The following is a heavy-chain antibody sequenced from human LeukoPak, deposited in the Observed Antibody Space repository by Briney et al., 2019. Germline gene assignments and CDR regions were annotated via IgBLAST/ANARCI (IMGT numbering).Heavy chain of an antibody. CDR3: ARERQGTTGTTGSAFDI. Sequence: SRVTIPVDTSKNQFSLKLSSVTAADTAVYYCARERQGTTGTTGSAFDIWGQGTMVTVSS. J-gene: IGHJ3*02. D-gene: IGHD1-1*01. V-gene: IGHV4-34*01.